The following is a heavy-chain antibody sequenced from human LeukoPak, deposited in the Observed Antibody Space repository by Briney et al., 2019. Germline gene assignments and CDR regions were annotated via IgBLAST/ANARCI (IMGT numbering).Heavy chain of an antibody. V-gene: IGHV3-7*04. Sequence: GGSLRLSCAASGLTFSSYWMSWVRQAPGKGLEFVANIKGDGSRRSFVDSVKGRFTISRDNAENSLNLQINSLRAEDTAVYYCAREGPGGFDYWGQGTLVTVSS. D-gene: IGHD1-1*01. CDR3: AREGPGGFDY. CDR2: IKGDGSRR. CDR1: GLTFSSYW. J-gene: IGHJ4*02.